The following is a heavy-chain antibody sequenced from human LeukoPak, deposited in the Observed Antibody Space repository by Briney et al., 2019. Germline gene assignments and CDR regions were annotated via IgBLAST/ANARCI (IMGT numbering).Heavy chain of an antibody. Sequence: GESLKTSCKGPEYSFTSSWIGWVRKMPGKGLGGMGIFYPGDSDTRYSPSFQGQVTISVDKSISTAYLQWSSLKASDTAMYYCARLDGDTAIGDIDYWGQGTLVTVSS. CDR3: ARLDGDTAIGDIDY. J-gene: IGHJ4*02. CDR2: FYPGDSDT. CDR1: EYSFTSSW. D-gene: IGHD5-18*01. V-gene: IGHV5-51*01.